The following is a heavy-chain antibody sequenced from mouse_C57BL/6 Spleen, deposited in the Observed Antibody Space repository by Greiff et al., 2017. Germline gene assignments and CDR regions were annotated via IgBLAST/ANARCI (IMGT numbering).Heavy chain of an antibody. Sequence: EVKLEESGGGLVQPGGSMKLSCVASGFTFSNYWMNWVRQSPEKGLEWVAQIRLKSDNYATHYAESVKGRFTISRDDSKSSVYLQMNNLRAEDTGIYYCTKLGRNYFDYWCQGTTLTVSS. CDR2: IRLKSDNYAT. J-gene: IGHJ2*01. V-gene: IGHV6-3*01. D-gene: IGHD4-1*01. CDR1: GFTFSNYW. CDR3: TKLGRNYFDY.